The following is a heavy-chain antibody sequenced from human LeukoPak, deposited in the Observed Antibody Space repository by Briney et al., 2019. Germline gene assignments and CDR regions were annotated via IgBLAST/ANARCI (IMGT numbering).Heavy chain of an antibody. D-gene: IGHD5-24*01. CDR3: ARGYNGGDY. J-gene: IGHJ4*02. Sequence: EASVKVPCKASGYTFTSYEINWVRQAPGQGLEWMGGIIPIFGTANYAQKFQGRVTMTRDTSISTAYMDLSRPRSDDTAVYYCARGYNGGDYWGQGTLVTVSS. CDR2: IIPIFGTA. CDR1: GYTFTSYE. V-gene: IGHV1-2*02.